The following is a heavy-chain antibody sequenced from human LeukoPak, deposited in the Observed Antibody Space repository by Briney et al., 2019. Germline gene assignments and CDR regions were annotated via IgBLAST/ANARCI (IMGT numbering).Heavy chain of an antibody. J-gene: IGHJ4*02. Sequence: GGTLRLSCAASGLTFSRHAMTWVRQSPGKGLEWVSGITSSGGSTYYADSVKGRFTISRDNSKNTVFLQMNSLRAEDTAVYYCATRPPDDTYYGVFDYWGQGTLVTVSS. D-gene: IGHD3-10*01. V-gene: IGHV3-23*01. CDR3: ATRPPDDTYYGVFDY. CDR1: GLTFSRHA. CDR2: ITSSGGST.